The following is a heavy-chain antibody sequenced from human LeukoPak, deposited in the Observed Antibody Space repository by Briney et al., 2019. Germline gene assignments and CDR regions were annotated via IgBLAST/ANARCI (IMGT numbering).Heavy chain of an antibody. CDR1: GFTFDDYA. CDR2: ISWNSGSI. CDR3: ARGSEVGATRGGPHVYNWFDP. Sequence: GGSLRLSCAASGFTFDDYAMHWVRQAPGKGLEWVSGISWNSGSIGYADSVKGRFTISRDNAKNSLYLQMNSLRAEDTALYYCARGSEVGATRGGPHVYNWFDPWGQGTLVTVSS. V-gene: IGHV3-9*01. J-gene: IGHJ5*02. D-gene: IGHD1-26*01.